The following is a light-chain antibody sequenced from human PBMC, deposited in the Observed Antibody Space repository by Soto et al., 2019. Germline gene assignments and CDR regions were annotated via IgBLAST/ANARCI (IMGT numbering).Light chain of an antibody. Sequence: QSALTQPASVSGSPGQSITISCTGTSGDVGSYNHVSWYQQLPGKAPNLIIYDVTTRPSGVSNRFSGSKSGNTASLTISGLQDDDEAENFCCSYAGGDTFFLFGTGTKLTVL. CDR1: SGDVGSYNH. V-gene: IGLV2-23*02. J-gene: IGLJ1*01. CDR2: DVT. CDR3: CSYAGGDTFFL.